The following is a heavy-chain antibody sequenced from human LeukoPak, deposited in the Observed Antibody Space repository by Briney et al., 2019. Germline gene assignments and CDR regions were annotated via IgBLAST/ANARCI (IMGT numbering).Heavy chain of an antibody. J-gene: IGHJ6*03. CDR2: INWNGGST. CDR3: ARQKAVVVVAATPDEDYGDYVDYYYYMDV. Sequence: PGGSLRLSCAASGSTFDDYGMSWVRQAPGKGLEWVSGINWNGGSTGYADSVKGRLTISRDNAKNSLSLQIKSLRAEDTAVYYCARQKAVVVVAATPDEDYGDYVDYYYYMDVWGKGTTVTVSS. V-gene: IGHV3-20*04. D-gene: IGHD2-15*01. CDR1: GSTFDDYG.